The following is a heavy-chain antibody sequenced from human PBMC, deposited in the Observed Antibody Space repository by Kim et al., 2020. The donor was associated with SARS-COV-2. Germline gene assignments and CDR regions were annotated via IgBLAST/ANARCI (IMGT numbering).Heavy chain of an antibody. Sequence: GGSLRLSCAASGFTFSSYAMHWVRQAPGKGLEWVAVISYDGSNKYYADSVKGRFTISRDNSKNTLYLQMNSLRAEDTAVYYCARSTSGSQNNYYYYGMDVWGQGTTVTVSS. J-gene: IGHJ6*02. CDR3: ARSTSGSQNNYYYYGMDV. D-gene: IGHD1-26*01. V-gene: IGHV3-30*04. CDR1: GFTFSSYA. CDR2: ISYDGSNK.